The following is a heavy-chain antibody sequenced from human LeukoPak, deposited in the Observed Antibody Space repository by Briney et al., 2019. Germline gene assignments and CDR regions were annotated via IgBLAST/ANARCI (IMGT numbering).Heavy chain of an antibody. J-gene: IGHJ4*02. CDR3: ARGDFWSGYYI. CDR2: INHSGST. D-gene: IGHD3-3*01. CDR1: GGSFSGYY. V-gene: IGHV4-34*01. Sequence: PSETLSLTCAVYGGSFSGYYWSWIREPPGKGLEWIGEINHSGSTNYNPSLKSRVTISVDTSKNQFSLKPSSVTAADTAVYYCARGDFWSGYYIWGQGTLVTVSS.